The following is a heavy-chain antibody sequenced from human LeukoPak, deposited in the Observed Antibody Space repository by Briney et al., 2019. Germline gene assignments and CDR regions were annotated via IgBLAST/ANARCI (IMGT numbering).Heavy chain of an antibody. CDR1: GYSISSGYY. V-gene: IGHV4-38-2*02. Sequence: PSETLSLTCTVSGYSISSGYYWGWIRQPPGKGLEWIGSIYHSGSTYYNPSLKSRVTISVDTSKNQFSLKLSSVTAADTAVYYCARAQPPIRGVIVDNWFDPWGQGTLVTVSS. CDR3: ARAQPPIRGVIVDNWFDP. D-gene: IGHD3-10*01. CDR2: IYHSGST. J-gene: IGHJ5*02.